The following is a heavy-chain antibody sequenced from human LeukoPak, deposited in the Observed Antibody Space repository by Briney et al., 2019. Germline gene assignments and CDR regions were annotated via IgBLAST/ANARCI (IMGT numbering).Heavy chain of an antibody. CDR3: AKRGHLYSWFDP. V-gene: IGHV4-61*02. D-gene: IGHD3-10*01. CDR2: IYTSGST. J-gene: IGHJ5*02. Sequence: SETLSLTCTVSGGSISSGSYYWSWIRQPAGKGLEWIGRIYTSGSTNYNPSLKSRVTISVDTSKNQFSLKLSSVTAADTAVYYGAKRGHLYSWFDPGGKEPLATVS. CDR1: GGSISSGSYY.